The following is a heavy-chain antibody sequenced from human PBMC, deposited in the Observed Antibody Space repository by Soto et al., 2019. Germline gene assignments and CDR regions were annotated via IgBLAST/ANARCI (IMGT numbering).Heavy chain of an antibody. CDR3: ARATTELRLDY. CDR1: GGTFSSFINY. D-gene: IGHD1-7*01. V-gene: IGHV1-2*04. CDR2: INPNSGGT. Sequence: ASVKVSCKPSGGTFSSFINYPINWVRQAPGQGLEWMGWINPNSGGTNYAQKFQGWVTMTRDTSISTAYMELSRLRSDDTAVYYCARATTELRLDYWGQGTLVTVSS. J-gene: IGHJ4*02.